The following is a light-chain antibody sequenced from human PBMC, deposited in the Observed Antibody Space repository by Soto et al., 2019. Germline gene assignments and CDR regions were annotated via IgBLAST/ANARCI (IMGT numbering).Light chain of an antibody. J-gene: IGLJ2*01. V-gene: IGLV1-51*02. CDR3: GTWDSSLSAV. CDR2: ENN. Sequence: QSVLTQPPSVSAAPGQKVTISCSGSSSNIGNNYVSWYQQLPGTAPKLLIYENNKRPSGIPDRFSGSKSGTSATLGITGLQTGDEADHYCGTWDSSLSAVFGGGSKVTVL. CDR1: SSNIGNNY.